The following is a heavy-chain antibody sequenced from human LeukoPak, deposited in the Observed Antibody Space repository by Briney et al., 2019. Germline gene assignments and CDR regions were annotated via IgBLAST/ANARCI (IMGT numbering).Heavy chain of an antibody. CDR3: ARVGDIVLMVYARAYYFDY. Sequence: ASVKVSCKASGYTFTSYGISWVRQAPGQGREWMGWISAYNGNTNYAQKLRGRVTMTTDTSTSTAYMELRSLRSDDTAVYYCARVGDIVLMVYARAYYFDYWGQGTLVTVSS. CDR2: ISAYNGNT. CDR1: GYTFTSYG. D-gene: IGHD2-8*01. J-gene: IGHJ4*02. V-gene: IGHV1-18*01.